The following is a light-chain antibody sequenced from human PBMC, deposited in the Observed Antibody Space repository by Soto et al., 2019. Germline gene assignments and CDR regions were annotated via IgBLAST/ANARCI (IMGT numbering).Light chain of an antibody. CDR2: DAS. CDR1: QDISNY. V-gene: IGKV1-33*01. CDR3: QQYDNLPLT. Sequence: DLPMTPSPSSLFSSVGDRGTITFQASQDISNYLNWYQQKPGKAPKLLIYDASNLETGVPSRFSGSGSGTDFTFTISSLQPEDIATYYCQQYDNLPLTFGGGTKVDIK. J-gene: IGKJ4*01.